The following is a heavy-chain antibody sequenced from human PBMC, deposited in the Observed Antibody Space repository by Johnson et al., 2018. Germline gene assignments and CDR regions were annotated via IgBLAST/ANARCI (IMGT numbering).Heavy chain of an antibody. CDR1: GYTFRSYG. D-gene: IGHD6-13*01. CDR3: ARDGDPAAANDAFDI. CDR2: KNPNSGNT. V-gene: IGHV1-8*01. Sequence: QVQLVESGAEVKKPGASVKVSCKASGYTFRSYGINWVRQATGQGLEWLGWKNPNSGNTGYAQKFQGRVTMTRNTSISTAYMELSSLRSEDTAVYYCARDGDPAAANDAFDIWGQGTMVTVSS. J-gene: IGHJ3*02.